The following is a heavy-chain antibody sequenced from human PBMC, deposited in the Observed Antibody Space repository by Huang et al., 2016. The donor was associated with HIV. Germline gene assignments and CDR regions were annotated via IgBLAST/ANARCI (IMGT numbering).Heavy chain of an antibody. Sequence: QLQLQESGPGLVRPSETLSLICTVSGGSITDSNYYWGWIRQPPGKGLEWIGSIYYSGDTDYNPSLKSRVTMSVDTSKIRFYLDIRSVAVADTAIYYCARHFGSWSGYFDSWGQGTLVPVSS. CDR3: ARHFGSWSGYFDS. J-gene: IGHJ4*02. D-gene: IGHD3-10*01. CDR2: IYYSGDT. V-gene: IGHV4-39*01. CDR1: GGSITDSNYY.